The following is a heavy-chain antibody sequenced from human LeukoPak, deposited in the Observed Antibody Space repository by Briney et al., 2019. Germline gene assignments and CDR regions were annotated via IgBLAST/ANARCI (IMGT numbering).Heavy chain of an antibody. J-gene: IGHJ4*02. Sequence: GGSLRLSCAASGFTLSSYSMNWVRQAPGKGLEWVSYISSSSSTIYYADSVKGRFTISRDNAKNSLYLQMNSLRAEDTAVYYCARALYYYGSGSATPDYWGQGTLVTVSS. D-gene: IGHD3-10*01. CDR1: GFTLSSYS. CDR2: ISSSSSTI. CDR3: ARALYYYGSGSATPDY. V-gene: IGHV3-48*01.